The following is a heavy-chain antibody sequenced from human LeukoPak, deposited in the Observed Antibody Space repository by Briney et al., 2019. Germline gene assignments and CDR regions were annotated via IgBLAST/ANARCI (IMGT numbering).Heavy chain of an antibody. CDR3: ARFAAGGSYYYYMDV. V-gene: IGHV3-48*01. CDR2: ITGSSTTI. J-gene: IGHJ6*03. CDR1: GFTFSSFS. D-gene: IGHD6-25*01. Sequence: GGSLRLSCAASGFTFSSFSMNWVRQAPGKGLEWVSFITGSSTTIYYADSVKGRFTISRDNAKNSLYLQMNSLRADDTAVYYCARFAAGGSYYYYMDVWGKGTTVTVSS.